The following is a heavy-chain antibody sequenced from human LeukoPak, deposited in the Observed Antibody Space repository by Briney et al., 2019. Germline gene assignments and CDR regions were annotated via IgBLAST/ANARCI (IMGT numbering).Heavy chain of an antibody. CDR2: IYYSGST. V-gene: IGHV4-39*07. CDR3: ARAHGYYGSGSSDFDY. D-gene: IGHD3-10*01. J-gene: IGHJ4*02. CDR1: GGSISSSSYY. Sequence: SETLSLTCTVSGGSISSSSYYWGWIRQPPGKELEWIGSIYYSGSTYYNPSLKSRVTISVDTSKNQFSLKLSSVTAADTAVYYCARAHGYYGSGSSDFDYWGQGTLVTVSS.